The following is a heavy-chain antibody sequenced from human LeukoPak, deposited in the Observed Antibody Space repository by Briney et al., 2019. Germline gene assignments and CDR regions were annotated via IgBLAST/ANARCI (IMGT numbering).Heavy chain of an antibody. CDR2: IKQDGSET. CDR1: GFTFSSYW. D-gene: IGHD2-2*01. V-gene: IGHV3-7*03. Sequence: GGSLRLSCAASGFTFSSYWMSWVRQAPGKGLEWVATIKQDGSETYYVDSVKGRFTISRDNDKNSLYRQMNSLRAEDTAVYYFARGKNQLPGDYWGQGTLVTVSS. CDR3: ARGKNQLPGDY. J-gene: IGHJ4*02.